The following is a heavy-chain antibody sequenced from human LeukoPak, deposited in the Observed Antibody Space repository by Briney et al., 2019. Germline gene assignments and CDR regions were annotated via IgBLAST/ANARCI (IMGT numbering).Heavy chain of an antibody. CDR2: IIGSGGST. Sequence: PGGSLRLSGAASGFTFSSYAMSWVRQAPGKGLEGVPAIIGSGGSTYYADSGKGRLTIYRDNSKNTLYLQMNSLRAEDTAVYYCAKLRPLRYFDWLSAPFDYWGQGTLVTVSS. CDR1: GFTFSSYA. CDR3: AKLRPLRYFDWLSAPFDY. J-gene: IGHJ4*02. D-gene: IGHD3-9*01. V-gene: IGHV3-23*01.